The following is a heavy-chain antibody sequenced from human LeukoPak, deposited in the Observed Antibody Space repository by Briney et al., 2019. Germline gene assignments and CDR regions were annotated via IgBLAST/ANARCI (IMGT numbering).Heavy chain of an antibody. CDR2: IYYSGST. CDR3: ARDKGHYYDSSGWDV. CDR1: GGSVSSSSYY. Sequence: PSETLSLTCTVSGGSVSSSSYYWGWIRQPPGKGLEWIGYIYYSGSTNYNPSLKSRVTISVDTSKNQFSLKLSSVTAADTAVYYCARDKGHYYDSSGWDVWGQGTTVTVSS. J-gene: IGHJ6*02. D-gene: IGHD3-22*01. V-gene: IGHV4-61*01.